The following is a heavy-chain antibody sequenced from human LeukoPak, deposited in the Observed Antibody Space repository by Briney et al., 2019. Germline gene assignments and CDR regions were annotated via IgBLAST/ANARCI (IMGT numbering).Heavy chain of an antibody. D-gene: IGHD2-2*01. CDR3: ARPFYCSSTSCYYFDY. V-gene: IGHV3-53*01. J-gene: IGHJ4*02. Sequence: GGSLRLSCAVSGFSVTNNYMSWVRQAPGKGLEWVSVFYVGGATYYADSVKGRFTISRDNAKNTLYLQMNSLRAEDTAVYYCARPFYCSSTSCYYFDYWGQGTLVTVSS. CDR2: FYVGGAT. CDR1: GFSVTNNY.